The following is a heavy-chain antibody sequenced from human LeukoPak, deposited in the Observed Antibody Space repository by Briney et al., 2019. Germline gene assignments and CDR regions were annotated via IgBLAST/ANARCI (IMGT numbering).Heavy chain of an antibody. D-gene: IGHD3-10*02. CDR3: ARERRNTPMFV. V-gene: IGHV3-21*01. Sequence: ESLRLTCEASGFTVSTYTMNWIRKAPGKGLDLVSFISTSSSSIYYAYLVKGRITVSRDNANNSLYLLMISLRAEYTDVYYSARERRNTPMFVCGQGTTVTVS. J-gene: IGHJ6*02. CDR1: GFTVSTYT. CDR2: ISTSSSSI.